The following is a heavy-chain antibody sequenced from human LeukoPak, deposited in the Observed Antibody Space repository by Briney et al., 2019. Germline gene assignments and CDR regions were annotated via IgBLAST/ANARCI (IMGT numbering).Heavy chain of an antibody. J-gene: IGHJ4*02. Sequence: GGSLRLSCAASGFTFSNYAMSWVRQAPGKRLEWVSAILGSGGSTYYADSVKGRFTVSRDNSKSPLYLQMNSLRAEDTALYYCAKWGDNDVLTGYYVPDYWGQGTLVTVSS. CDR1: GFTFSNYA. CDR2: ILGSGGST. V-gene: IGHV3-23*01. D-gene: IGHD3-9*01. CDR3: AKWGDNDVLTGYYVPDY.